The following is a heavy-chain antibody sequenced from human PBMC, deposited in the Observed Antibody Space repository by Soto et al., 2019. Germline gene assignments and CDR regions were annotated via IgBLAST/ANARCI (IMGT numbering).Heavy chain of an antibody. CDR1: GGSISSGGYY. CDR3: ARDYASSGYYYSGAFDI. J-gene: IGHJ3*02. D-gene: IGHD3-22*01. Sequence: QVQLQESGPGLVKPSQTLSLTCTVSGGSISSGGYYWSWIRQHPGKGLEWIGYIYYSGSTYYNPSLKSRVTISVDTSKNQFSLKPSSVTAADTAVYYCARDYASSGYYYSGAFDIWGQGTMVTVSS. CDR2: IYYSGST. V-gene: IGHV4-31*03.